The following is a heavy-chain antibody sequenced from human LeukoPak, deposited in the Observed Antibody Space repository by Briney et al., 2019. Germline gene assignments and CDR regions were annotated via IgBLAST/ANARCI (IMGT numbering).Heavy chain of an antibody. Sequence: GGSLRLSCAASGFTFSSYSMNWVRQAPGKGLEWVSYISSSSSTIYYADSVKGRFTISRDNAKNSLYLQMNSLKAEDTAVYYCARGGLWWDELNHFGYWGQGTLVTVSS. CDR1: GFTFSSYS. CDR3: ARGGLWWDELNHFGY. J-gene: IGHJ4*02. V-gene: IGHV3-48*01. CDR2: ISSSSSTI. D-gene: IGHD4/OR15-4a*01.